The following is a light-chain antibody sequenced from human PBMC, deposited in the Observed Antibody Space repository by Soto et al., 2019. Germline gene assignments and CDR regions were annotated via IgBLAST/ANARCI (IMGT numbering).Light chain of an antibody. CDR2: AAS. J-gene: IGKJ2*01. CDR3: QQSYSTPPYT. CDR1: QSISSY. Sequence: DIQMTQSPSSLSASVGDRVTITCRASQSISSYLNWYQQKPGKAPKLLIYAASSLQSGVPSRFSGSGSGTDFTLTISSLQPEDFATYYYQQSYSTPPYTFGKGTKLEIK. V-gene: IGKV1-39*01.